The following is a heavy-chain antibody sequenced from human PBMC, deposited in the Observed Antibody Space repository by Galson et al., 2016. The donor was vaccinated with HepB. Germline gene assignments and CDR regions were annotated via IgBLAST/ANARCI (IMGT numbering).Heavy chain of an antibody. Sequence: PALVKPTQTLTLTCTFSGFSLSTTAVGVGWVRQPPGKALEWLALVYWDDDKRYSPSLKSRLTITKDTSKNQVVLTMTNMDPVDTATYYCARRYCSGGGCYLFDYWGQGTLVTVSS. V-gene: IGHV2-5*02. CDR1: GFSLSTTAVG. CDR3: ARRYCSGGGCYLFDY. D-gene: IGHD2-15*01. J-gene: IGHJ4*02. CDR2: VYWDDDK.